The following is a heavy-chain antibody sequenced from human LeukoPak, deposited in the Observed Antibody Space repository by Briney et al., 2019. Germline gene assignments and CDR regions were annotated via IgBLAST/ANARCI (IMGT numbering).Heavy chain of an antibody. CDR2: IGIDSGNT. CDR3: ARDYKYSFDN. V-gene: IGHV3-48*01. J-gene: IGHJ4*02. D-gene: IGHD1-1*01. CDR1: GFKFSDYS. Sequence: GGSLRLSCAASGFKFSDYSLNWVRQVPGKGLEWISYIGIDSGNTNYADSVKGRFTISGDKAKNSLYLQMNSLRVEDTAVYYCARDYKYSFDNWGQGTLVTVSS.